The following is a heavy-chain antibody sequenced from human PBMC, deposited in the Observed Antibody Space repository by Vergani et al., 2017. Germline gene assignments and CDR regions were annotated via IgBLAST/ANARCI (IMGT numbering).Heavy chain of an antibody. V-gene: IGHV3-53*04. Sequence: EVQLVESGGGLVQPGGSLRLSCAASGFTVSSNYMSWVRQAPGKGLEWVSVIYSGGSTYYADSVKGRFTISRHNSKNTLYLQMNSLRAEDTAVYYCAKVGQDGWGSGWYHDYWGQGTLVTVSS. D-gene: IGHD6-19*01. CDR3: AKVGQDGWGSGWYHDY. J-gene: IGHJ4*02. CDR2: IYSGGST. CDR1: GFTVSSNY.